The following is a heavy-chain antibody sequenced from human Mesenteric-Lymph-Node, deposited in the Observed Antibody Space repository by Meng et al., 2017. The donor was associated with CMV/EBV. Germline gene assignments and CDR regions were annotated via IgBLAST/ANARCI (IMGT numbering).Heavy chain of an antibody. J-gene: IGHJ4*02. Sequence: GESLKISCAASGFSFSGYGMYWVRQAPGKGLEWVANIKQDGDEKYYVDSVKGRFTISRDNAKNSLFLQMNSLRAEDTAVYYCARGRYSWGEWGQGTLVTVSS. CDR2: IKQDGDEK. D-gene: IGHD3-16*01. CDR3: ARGRYSWGE. CDR1: GFSFSGYG. V-gene: IGHV3-7*01.